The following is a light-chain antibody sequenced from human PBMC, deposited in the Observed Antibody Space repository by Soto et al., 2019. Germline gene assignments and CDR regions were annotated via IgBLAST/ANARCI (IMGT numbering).Light chain of an antibody. V-gene: IGKV2-28*01. CDR1: QSLLHSNGYNY. CDR3: MQALQTPVT. Sequence: DIVMTQSPLSLPVTPGEPVSISCRSSQSLLHSNGYNYLDWYLQKPGQSPQLLIYLGSNRASGVPDRFSGRGSGTTFTLKISRVEAEDVGVYYCMQALQTPVTFGQGTKVEIK. J-gene: IGKJ1*01. CDR2: LGS.